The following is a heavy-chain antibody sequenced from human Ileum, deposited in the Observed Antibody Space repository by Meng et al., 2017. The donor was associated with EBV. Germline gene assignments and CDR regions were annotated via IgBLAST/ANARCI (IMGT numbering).Heavy chain of an antibody. D-gene: IGHD6-19*01. Sequence: VEVEEWGQGLVKPAGTLSLTDAVSGGAISSSNWWSWVRQPPGKGLEWIGEIYHSGSTNYNPSLKSRVTISVDKSKNQFSLNLSSVTAADTAVYYCARVGQWLPIDYWGQGTLVTVSS. CDR3: ARVGQWLPIDY. J-gene: IGHJ4*02. V-gene: IGHV4-4*02. CDR1: GGAISSSNW. CDR2: IYHSGST.